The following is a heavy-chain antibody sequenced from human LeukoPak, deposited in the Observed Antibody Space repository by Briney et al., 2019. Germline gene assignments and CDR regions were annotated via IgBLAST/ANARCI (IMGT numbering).Heavy chain of an antibody. CDR3: VRGHWGTYGFSFDY. J-gene: IGHJ4*02. CDR2: IYHSGST. Sequence: SETLSLTCAVSGGSISSGGYSWSWIRQPPGKGLEWIGYIYHSGSTYYNPSLKSRVTISVDRSKNQFSLNLSSVTAADTAVYYCVRGHWGTYGFSFDYWGKGTLVTVSS. D-gene: IGHD3-10*01. CDR1: GGSISSGGYS. V-gene: IGHV4-30-2*01.